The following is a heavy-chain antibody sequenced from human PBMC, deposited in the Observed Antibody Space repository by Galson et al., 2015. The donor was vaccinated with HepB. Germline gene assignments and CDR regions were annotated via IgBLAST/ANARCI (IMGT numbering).Heavy chain of an antibody. V-gene: IGHV4-4*02. CDR1: GDSISSRNW. J-gene: IGHJ3*02. CDR3: AREGSVHADAFDI. D-gene: IGHD2-15*01. Sequence: LSLTCAVSGDSISSRNWWSWVRQPPGKGLAWIGEIYNSGTTNYNPSLKSRVTISIDKSKNDFSLKLNSVTAADTAVYYCAREGSVHADAFDIWGQGTMVIVSS. CDR2: IYNSGTT.